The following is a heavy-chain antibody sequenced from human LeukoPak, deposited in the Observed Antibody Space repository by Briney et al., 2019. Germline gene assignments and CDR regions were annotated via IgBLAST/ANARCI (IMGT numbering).Heavy chain of an antibody. CDR2: INPDGIKR. CDR3: ARDLAFSRLDY. D-gene: IGHD2/OR15-2a*01. CDR1: EFTFSSYW. J-gene: IGHJ4*02. V-gene: IGHV3-7*01. Sequence: GGSLRLSCAASEFTFSSYWMDWVRQAPGKGLEWVASINPDGIKRYSADSVKGRFTISRDNARNSLYLQMDSLRVEDTAFYYCARDLAFSRLDYWGQGVLVTVSS.